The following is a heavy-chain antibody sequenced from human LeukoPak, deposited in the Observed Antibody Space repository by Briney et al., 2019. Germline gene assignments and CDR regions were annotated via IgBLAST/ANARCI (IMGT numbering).Heavy chain of an antibody. CDR3: ARGLVVTPHNWFDP. D-gene: IGHD2-21*02. J-gene: IGHJ5*02. V-gene: IGHV4-39*07. CDR1: GGSISSGSYY. CDR2: IYYSGST. Sequence: SETLSLTCTVSGGSISSGSYYWGWIRQPPGKGLEWIGSIYYSGSTYYNPSLKSRVTISVDTSKNQFSLKLSSVTAADTAVYYCARGLVVTPHNWFDPWGQGTLVTVSS.